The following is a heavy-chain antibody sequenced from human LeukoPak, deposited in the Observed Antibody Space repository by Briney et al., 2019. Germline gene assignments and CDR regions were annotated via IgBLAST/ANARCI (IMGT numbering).Heavy chain of an antibody. D-gene: IGHD3-3*01. CDR1: GFTFSSYY. V-gene: IGHV3-13*01. Sequence: GGSLRLFCAASGFTFSSYYMHWVRQATGKGLEWVSAIGTAGDTYYPGSVKGRFTISRENAKNSLYLQMNSLRAGDTAAYYCARGGVVTGYYYYGMDVWGQGTTVTVSS. J-gene: IGHJ6*02. CDR3: ARGGVVTGYYYYGMDV. CDR2: IGTAGDT.